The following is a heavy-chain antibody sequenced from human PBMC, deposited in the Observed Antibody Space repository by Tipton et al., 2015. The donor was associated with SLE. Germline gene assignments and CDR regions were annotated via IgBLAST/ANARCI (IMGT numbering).Heavy chain of an antibody. J-gene: IGHJ4*02. CDR1: GDSISSSSYY. CDR3: AKKEGGTMGDY. D-gene: IGHD1-7*01. CDR2: IYNSGSN. Sequence: TLSLTCTVSGDSISSSSYYWACIRQPPGKGLEWTGTIYNSGSNQYNPSLQSRLTISIDTSKNQLSLQLTSVTAADTAVYYCAKKEGGTMGDYSGQRTPLT. V-gene: IGHV4-39*07.